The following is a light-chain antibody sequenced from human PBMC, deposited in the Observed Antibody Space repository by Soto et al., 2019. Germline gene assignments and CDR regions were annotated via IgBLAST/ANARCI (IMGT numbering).Light chain of an antibody. Sequence: DIQMTQSPSSLSASVGDRVIITCRASQGISDSLAWYQQKPGKVPKLLIHAASTLQSGVPSRFSGSGSGTDFTLTISSLQPDYVATYYCLKYNSAPRLFGPGTKVDMK. CDR3: LKYNSAPRL. J-gene: IGKJ3*01. CDR2: AAS. V-gene: IGKV1-27*01. CDR1: QGISDS.